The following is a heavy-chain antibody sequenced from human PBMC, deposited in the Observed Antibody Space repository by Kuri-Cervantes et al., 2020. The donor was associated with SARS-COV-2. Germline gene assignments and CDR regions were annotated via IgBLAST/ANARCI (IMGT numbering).Heavy chain of an antibody. V-gene: IGHV3-30*18. CDR2: ISYDGSNK. Sequence: GSLRLSCAASGFTFSSYGMHWVRQAPGKGLEWVAVISYDGSNKYYADSVKGRFTISRDNSKNTLYLQMNSLRAEDTAVYYCAKLGGGILAPDIWGQGTMVTVSS. CDR3: AKLGGGILAPDI. J-gene: IGHJ3*02. CDR1: GFTFSSYG. D-gene: IGHD2-15*01.